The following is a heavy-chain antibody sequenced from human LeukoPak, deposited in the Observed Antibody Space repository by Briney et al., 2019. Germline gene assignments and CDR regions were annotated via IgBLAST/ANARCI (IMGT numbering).Heavy chain of an antibody. D-gene: IGHD1-20*01. CDR1: GFTFSSYS. CDR2: ISSSSSYI. J-gene: IGHJ4*02. Sequence: GGSLRLSCAASGFTFSSYSMNWVRQAPGKGLEWVSSISSSSSYIYYADSVKGRFTISRDNAKNSLYLQMNSLRAEDTAVYYCGSLSGITGTNDYWGQGTLVTVSS. CDR3: GSLSGITGTNDY. V-gene: IGHV3-21*01.